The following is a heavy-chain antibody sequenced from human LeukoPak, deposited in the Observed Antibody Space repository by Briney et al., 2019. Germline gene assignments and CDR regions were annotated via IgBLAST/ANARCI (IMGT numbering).Heavy chain of an antibody. Sequence: GASVKVSCKASGGTFSSYAISWVRQAPGQGLEWMGGIIPIFGTANYAQKFQGRVTITADKSTSTAYKELSSQESEDTAVYYCVPTIPPDWFDPWGQGTLVTVAS. CDR1: GGTFSSYA. V-gene: IGHV1-69*06. CDR3: VPTIPPDWFDP. J-gene: IGHJ5*02. CDR2: IIPIFGTA. D-gene: IGHD5-12*01.